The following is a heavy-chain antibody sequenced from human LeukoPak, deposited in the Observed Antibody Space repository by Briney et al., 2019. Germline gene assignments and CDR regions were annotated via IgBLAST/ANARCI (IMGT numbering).Heavy chain of an antibody. CDR3: ARERYSSGWYLAEDFDY. D-gene: IGHD6-19*01. V-gene: IGHV1-2*02. J-gene: IGHJ4*02. CDR1: GYTFTGYY. CDR2: INPNSGGT. Sequence: ASVKVSCKASGYTFTGYYMHWVRQAPGQGLEWMGWINPNSGGTNYARKFQGRVTMTRDTSISTAYMELSRLRSDDTAVYYCARERYSSGWYLAEDFDYWGQGTLVTVSS.